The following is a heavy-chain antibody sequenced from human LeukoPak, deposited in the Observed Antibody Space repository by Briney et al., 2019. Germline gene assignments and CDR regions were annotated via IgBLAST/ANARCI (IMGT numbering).Heavy chain of an antibody. J-gene: IGHJ4*02. Sequence: MPSETLTLTCTVSGGSISSSYWSWLRQPPGKGLEWIGYIYYSGSANYNPSLKSRVTLSIDTSKNQFSLKLRSVTAADTAVYYCARQSRETFDYWAQGPLLTVSS. D-gene: IGHD1-26*01. CDR3: ARQSRETFDY. V-gene: IGHV4-59*08. CDR2: IYYSGSA. CDR1: GGSISSSY.